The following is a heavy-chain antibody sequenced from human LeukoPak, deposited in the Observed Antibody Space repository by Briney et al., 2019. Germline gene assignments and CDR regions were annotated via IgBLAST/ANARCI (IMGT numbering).Heavy chain of an antibody. CDR3: AREEWLNGSPAPDYMDV. CDR1: GYTFTNYG. J-gene: IGHJ6*03. V-gene: IGHV1-18*01. Sequence: ASVKVSRKHSGYTFTNYGICWVRQAPGQGLEWVGWISAYNGNTNYAQKLQGRDTMTTDTSTSTAYMELRSLRSDDTAVFYCAREEWLNGSPAPDYMDVWGEGTTVTVSS. D-gene: IGHD3-3*01. CDR2: ISAYNGNT.